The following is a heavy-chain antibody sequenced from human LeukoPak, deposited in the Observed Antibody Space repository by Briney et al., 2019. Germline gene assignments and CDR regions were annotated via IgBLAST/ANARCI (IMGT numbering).Heavy chain of an antibody. CDR1: GFTFSSYS. CDR3: ARDKAASWGSGAFDI. V-gene: IGHV3-21*01. D-gene: IGHD3-10*01. CDR2: FSSSSSYI. Sequence: GGSLRLSCAASGFTFSSYSMNWARQARGKGLEGVSSFSSSSSYIYYADSVKGRFTISRENAKNTLYLQMKSPSAEDTAVYYCARDKAASWGSGAFDIWGQGTMVTVSS. J-gene: IGHJ3*02.